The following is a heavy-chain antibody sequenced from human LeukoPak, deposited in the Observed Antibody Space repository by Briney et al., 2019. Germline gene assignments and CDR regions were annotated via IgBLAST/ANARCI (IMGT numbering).Heavy chain of an antibody. CDR2: ISGSGGST. J-gene: IGHJ3*02. D-gene: IGHD2-2*01. CDR3: AKDIVVVPAASDAFDI. Sequence: PGGSLRLSCAASGFTFSSYVMSWVRQAPGKGLEWVSAISGSGGSTYYADSVKGRFTISRDISKNTLFLQMNSLRVEDTAVYYCAKDIVVVPAASDAFDIWGQGTMVTVSS. CDR1: GFTFSSYV. V-gene: IGHV3-23*01.